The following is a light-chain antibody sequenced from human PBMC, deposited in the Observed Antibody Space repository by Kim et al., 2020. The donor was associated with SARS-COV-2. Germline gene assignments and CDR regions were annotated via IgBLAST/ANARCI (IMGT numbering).Light chain of an antibody. CDR3: QSADGSGTYV. J-gene: IGLJ1*01. V-gene: IGLV3-25*03. Sequence: VAPGQTARITLSRDTLQDKHTYWYQQKSGQAPLLVIYKDNERPSGIPGRFSGSSSGTTVTLTISGVQAEDDADYYCQSADGSGTYVFGTGTKVTVL. CDR1: TLQDKH. CDR2: KDN.